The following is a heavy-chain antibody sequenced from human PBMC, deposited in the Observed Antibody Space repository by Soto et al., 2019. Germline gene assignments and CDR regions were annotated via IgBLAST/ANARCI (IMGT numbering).Heavy chain of an antibody. V-gene: IGHV3-21*01. CDR2: ISSSSSYI. CDR3: ARVQDYDYIWGSSPFDY. Sequence: EVQLVESGGGLVKPGGSLRLSCAASGFTFSSYSMNWVRQAPGKGLEWVSSISSSSSYIYYADSVKGRFTISRDNAKNSLYLQMNSLRAEDTAVYYCARVQDYDYIWGSSPFDYWGQETLVTVSS. CDR1: GFTFSSYS. J-gene: IGHJ4*02. D-gene: IGHD3-16*01.